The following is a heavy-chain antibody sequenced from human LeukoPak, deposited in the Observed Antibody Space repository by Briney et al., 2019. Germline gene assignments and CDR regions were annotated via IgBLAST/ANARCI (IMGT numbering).Heavy chain of an antibody. CDR3: ARGAYYFDY. Sequence: ASVKVSCKVSGYTLTELSMHWGRQAPGKGVEWRGGFDPEDGETVYAQKFQGRVTMTEDTSTDTAYMELSSLRSEDTAVYYCARGAYYFDYWGQGTLVTVSS. CDR2: FDPEDGET. CDR1: GYTLTELS. J-gene: IGHJ4*02. V-gene: IGHV1-24*01.